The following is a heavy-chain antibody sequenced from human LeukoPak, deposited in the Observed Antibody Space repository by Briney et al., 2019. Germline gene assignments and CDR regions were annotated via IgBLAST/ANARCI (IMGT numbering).Heavy chain of an antibody. CDR1: GFTLSGSW. CDR2: IKEDGSET. V-gene: IGHV3-7*01. Sequence: GGSLRLSCAASGFTLSGSWMSWVRQAPGKGLEWVANIKEDGSETYYVYSVKGRFTISRDNDKNSLYLHMNSLTAEDTAMYYCARDWVAGVPFDAFDIWGQGTMVSVSS. CDR3: ARDWVAGVPFDAFDI. D-gene: IGHD3-10*01. J-gene: IGHJ3*02.